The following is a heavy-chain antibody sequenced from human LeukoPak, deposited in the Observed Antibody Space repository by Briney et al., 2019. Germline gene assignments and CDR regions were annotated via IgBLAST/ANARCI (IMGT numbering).Heavy chain of an antibody. V-gene: IGHV4-59*01. J-gene: IGHJ5*02. CDR1: GDSIRSYH. CDR3: ASFYYYGSGSYLSWFDP. CDR2: IYYSGST. D-gene: IGHD3-10*01. Sequence: PSETLSLTCTVSGDSIRSYHWSWIRQPPGKGLEWIGYIYYSGSTNCNPSLKSRVTISVDTSKNQFSLKLSSVTAADTAVYYCASFYYYGSGSYLSWFDPWGQGTLVTVSS.